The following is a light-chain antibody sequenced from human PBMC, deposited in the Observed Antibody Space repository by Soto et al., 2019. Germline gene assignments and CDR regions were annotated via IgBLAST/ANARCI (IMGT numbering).Light chain of an antibody. Sequence: DVVMTQSPLSLPVTLGQPASISCRANQSLEPSDGIAYFSWFQQRPGRSPRRLIYDASNRATGVPARFSGSGSGTDFTLNVSSLEPEHFALYYCQQRSNWPPQITFGQGTRLEIK. V-gene: IGKV2-30*02. J-gene: IGKJ5*01. CDR1: QSLEPSDGIAY. CDR2: DAS. CDR3: QQRSNWPPQIT.